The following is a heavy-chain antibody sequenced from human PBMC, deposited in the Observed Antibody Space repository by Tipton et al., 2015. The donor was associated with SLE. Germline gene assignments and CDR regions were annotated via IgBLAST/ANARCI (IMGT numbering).Heavy chain of an antibody. CDR2: IYHSGST. D-gene: IGHD2-2*01. CDR3: ARDWSGEDIVVVPAAWGAFDI. V-gene: IGHV4-38-2*02. J-gene: IGHJ3*02. CDR1: GYSISSGYY. Sequence: TLSLTCTVSGYSISSGYYWGWIRQPPGKGLEWIGSIYHSGSTYYNPPLKSRVTISVDTSKNQFSLKLSSVTAADTAVYYCARDWSGEDIVVVPAAWGAFDIWGQGTMVTVSS.